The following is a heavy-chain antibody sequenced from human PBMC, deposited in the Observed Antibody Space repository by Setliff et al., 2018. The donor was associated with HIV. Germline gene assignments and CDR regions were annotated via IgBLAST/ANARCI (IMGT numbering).Heavy chain of an antibody. V-gene: IGHV7-4-1*02. D-gene: IGHD3-16*01. CDR2: INTNTGNP. Sequence: ASVKVSCKASGYSFTSYAVNWVRQAPGQGLEWMGWINTNTGNPTYAQAFSGRFVFSLDTSVSTSYLQINSLKAEDTAVYYCARDLLGDPDAFDIWGQGTQVTVSS. CDR1: GYSFTSYA. J-gene: IGHJ3*02. CDR3: ARDLLGDPDAFDI.